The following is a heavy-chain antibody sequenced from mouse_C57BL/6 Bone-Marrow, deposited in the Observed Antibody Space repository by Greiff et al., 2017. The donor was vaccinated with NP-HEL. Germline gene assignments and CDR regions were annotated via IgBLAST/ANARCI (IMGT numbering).Heavy chain of an antibody. J-gene: IGHJ2*01. CDR2: ISNLAYSI. D-gene: IGHD2-4*01. Sequence: EVKLVESGGGLVQPGGSLKLSCAASGFTFSDYGMAWVRQAPRKGPEWVAFISNLAYSIYYADTVTGRFTISRENAKNTLYLEMSGLRSEDTAMYYCARRGDYDEGGFDYWGQGTTLTVSS. V-gene: IGHV5-15*04. CDR3: ARRGDYDEGGFDY. CDR1: GFTFSDYG.